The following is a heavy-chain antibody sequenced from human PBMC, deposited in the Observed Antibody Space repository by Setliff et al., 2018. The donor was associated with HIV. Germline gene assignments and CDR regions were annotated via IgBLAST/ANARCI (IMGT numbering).Heavy chain of an antibody. Sequence: GGSLRLSCVATGFTCSNEAMHGGRQAPAKGLEWVALIWYDGSDPYYADSVKGRVTISRDSSKNTLYLQMHSLRAEDTAVYYCVRDRGMATKGGFDSWGQGTLVTVSS. CDR2: IWYDGSDP. J-gene: IGHJ4*02. D-gene: IGHD5-12*01. CDR1: GFTCSNEA. V-gene: IGHV3-33*01. CDR3: VRDRGMATKGGFDS.